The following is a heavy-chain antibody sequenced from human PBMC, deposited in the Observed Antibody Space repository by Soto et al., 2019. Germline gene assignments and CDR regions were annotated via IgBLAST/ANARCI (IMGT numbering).Heavy chain of an antibody. CDR1: GFSLSINGVA. Sequence: QITLKETGPTLVKHTQTLTLTCTFSGFSLSINGVAVGWIRQPPGQALEWLALIYWDDDQRYNPSLKKRLTITKDTSRNQVVLTMTNMDPVDTATYYCAHKRDVSRGFKYWGQGTLVTVSS. CDR2: IYWDDDQ. CDR3: AHKRDVSRGFKY. D-gene: IGHD3-10*01. J-gene: IGHJ4*02. V-gene: IGHV2-5*02.